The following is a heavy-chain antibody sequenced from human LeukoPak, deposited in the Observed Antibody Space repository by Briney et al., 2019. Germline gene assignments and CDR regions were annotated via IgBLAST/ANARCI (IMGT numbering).Heavy chain of an antibody. CDR1: GGSISSHY. CDR2: IYYSGST. Sequence: SETLSLTCTVSGGSISSHYWSWIRQPPGKGLEWIRYIYYSGSTNYNPSLKSRVTISVDTSKNQFSLKLSSVTAADTAVYYCAREYQGIAAYYFDYWGQGTLVTVSS. J-gene: IGHJ4*02. D-gene: IGHD6-13*01. V-gene: IGHV4-59*11. CDR3: AREYQGIAAYYFDY.